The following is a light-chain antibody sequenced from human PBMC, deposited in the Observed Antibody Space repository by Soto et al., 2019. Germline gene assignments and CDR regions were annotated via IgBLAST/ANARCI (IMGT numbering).Light chain of an antibody. Sequence: EIVMTQSPASLSVSPGDGATLSCRASQSVASNVAWYQQKPGQGPRLLIHGASTSAVGVPARFSGSGSGTDFTLTIISLQSEDFAVYYCQQYHNWPPQYTFGQGTQLQIK. J-gene: IGKJ2*01. CDR2: GAS. V-gene: IGKV3-15*01. CDR1: QSVASN. CDR3: QQYHNWPPQYT.